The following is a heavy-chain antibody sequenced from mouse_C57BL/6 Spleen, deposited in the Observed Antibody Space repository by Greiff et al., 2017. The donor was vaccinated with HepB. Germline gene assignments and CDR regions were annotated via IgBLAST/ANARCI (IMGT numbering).Heavy chain of an antibody. D-gene: IGHD1-1*01. V-gene: IGHV2-2*01. CDR2: IWSGGST. Sequence: QVQLQQSGPGLVQPSQSLSITCTVSGFSLTSYGVHWVRQSPGKGLEWLGVIWSGGSTDYNAAFISRLSISKDNSKSQVFFKMNSLQADDTAIYYCARNSDYYGSSYLYYFDYWGQGTTLTVSS. J-gene: IGHJ2*01. CDR3: ARNSDYYGSSYLYYFDY. CDR1: GFSLTSYG.